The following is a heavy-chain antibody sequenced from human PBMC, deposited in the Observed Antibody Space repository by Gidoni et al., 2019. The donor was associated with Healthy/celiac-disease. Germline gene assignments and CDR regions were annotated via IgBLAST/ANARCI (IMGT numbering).Heavy chain of an antibody. CDR2: IYYSGST. CDR3: ARGGRSSGYMYNWFDP. J-gene: IGHJ5*02. D-gene: IGHD3-22*01. CDR1: GGSISSSSYY. V-gene: IGHV4-39*07. Sequence: QLQLQESGPGLVKPSETLSLTCTVSGGSISSSSYYWGWIRQPPGKGLEWFGSIYYSGSTSYNPSLKSRVTISVDTSKNQFSLKRSSVTAADTAVYYCARGGRSSGYMYNWFDPWGQGTLVTVSS.